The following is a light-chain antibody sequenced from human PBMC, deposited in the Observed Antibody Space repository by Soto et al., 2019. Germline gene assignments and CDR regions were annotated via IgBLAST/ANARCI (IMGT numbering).Light chain of an antibody. J-gene: IGKJ3*01. V-gene: IGKV3-15*01. CDR1: QSVSSY. CDR2: DAS. Sequence: EIVLTQSPATPSLSPGERATLSCRASQSVSSYLAWYQQKPGQAPRLLIYDASNRATGIPARFSGSGSGTEFTLTISSLQSEDFAVYYCQQYNNWPRTFGPGTKVDIK. CDR3: QQYNNWPRT.